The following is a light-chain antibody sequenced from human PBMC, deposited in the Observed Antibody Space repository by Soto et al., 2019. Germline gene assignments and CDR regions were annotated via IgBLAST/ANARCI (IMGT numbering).Light chain of an antibody. Sequence: EIVVTHSQGTVALSPVERATLSGSGSQAVSSSYLAWYQQKPGQAPRLLIYGASSRTTGIPDRFSGSGSGTDFTLNISRMEPEDFAVYYCQQFGSSPLTFGGGTKVDI. CDR2: GAS. CDR3: QQFGSSPLT. CDR1: QAVSSSY. J-gene: IGKJ4*01. V-gene: IGKV3-20*01.